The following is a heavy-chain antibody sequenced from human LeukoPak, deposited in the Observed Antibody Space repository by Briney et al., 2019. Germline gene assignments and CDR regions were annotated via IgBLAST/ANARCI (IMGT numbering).Heavy chain of an antibody. CDR3: ARWISGSYDY. Sequence: SETLSLTCTVSGGSISTYYWSWIRQPPGKGLEWIGYIYYSGSTKYNPSLKSRVTISVDTSKNQFSLKLSSVTAADTAIYYCARWISGSYDYWGQGTLVTVSS. J-gene: IGHJ4*02. V-gene: IGHV4-59*01. CDR1: GGSISTYY. D-gene: IGHD1-26*01. CDR2: IYYSGST.